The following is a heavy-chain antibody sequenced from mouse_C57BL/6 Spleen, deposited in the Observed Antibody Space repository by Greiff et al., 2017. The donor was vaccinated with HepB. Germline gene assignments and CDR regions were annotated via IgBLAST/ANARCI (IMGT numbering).Heavy chain of an antibody. D-gene: IGHD1-1*01. CDR2: IYPGSGST. Sequence: VQLQQSGAELVKPGASVKMSCKASGYTFTSYWITWVKQRPGQGLEWIGDIYPGSGSTNYNEKFKSKATLTVDTSSSTAYMQLSSLTSEDSAVYYCARSGYGSSYALWGQGTLVTVSA. J-gene: IGHJ3*01. V-gene: IGHV1-55*01. CDR1: GYTFTSYW. CDR3: ARSGYGSSYAL.